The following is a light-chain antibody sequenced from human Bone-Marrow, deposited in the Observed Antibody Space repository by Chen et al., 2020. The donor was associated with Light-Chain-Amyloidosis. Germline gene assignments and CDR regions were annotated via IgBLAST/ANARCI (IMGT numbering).Light chain of an antibody. Sequence: EIVLTQSPGTLSLSPGEGANLSCRASQTISSNYLTWYQQKFGQATRLLIYGSSSRATGIPDRFTGSGSGTDFTLPINRLAPEDFAMYYCQQYRTSPLTFGGGAKVEI. CDR1: QTISSNY. J-gene: IGKJ4*01. CDR3: QQYRTSPLT. V-gene: IGKV3-20*01. CDR2: GSS.